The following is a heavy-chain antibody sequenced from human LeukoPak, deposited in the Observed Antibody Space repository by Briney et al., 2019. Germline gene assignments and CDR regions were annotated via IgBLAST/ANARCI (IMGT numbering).Heavy chain of an antibody. V-gene: IGHV1-2*02. CDR2: INPNSGGT. CDR1: GYTFTGYY. J-gene: IGHJ4*02. CDR3: ARSHYDFWSGYHN. D-gene: IGHD3-3*01. Sequence: ASVKVSCKASGYTFTGYYMHWVRQAPGQGLEWVGWINPNSGGTNYAQKFQGRVTMTRDTSTSTAYMELSRLRSDDTAVYYSARSHYDFWSGYHNWGQGTLVTVSS.